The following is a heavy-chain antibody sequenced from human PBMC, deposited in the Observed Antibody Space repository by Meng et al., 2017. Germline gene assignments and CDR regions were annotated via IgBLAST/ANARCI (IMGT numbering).Heavy chain of an antibody. CDR3: ARDVGGDYETLFDY. CDR2: IVYSGST. J-gene: IGHJ4*02. Sequence: GPGLVRPSESLSLTCTVAGGAVGSGNCYWSWIRQPTGKGLEWIGYIVYSGSTTYNPSLKTRVTISVDTSKNQFSLKLTSVTAADTAVYFCARDVGGDYETLFDYWGQGTLVTVSS. CDR1: GGAVGSGNCY. D-gene: IGHD4-17*01. V-gene: IGHV4-61*01.